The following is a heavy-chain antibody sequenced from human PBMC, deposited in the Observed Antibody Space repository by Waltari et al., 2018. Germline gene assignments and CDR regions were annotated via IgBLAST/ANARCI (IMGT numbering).Heavy chain of an antibody. Sequence: QVQLQQWGAGLLKPSETLSLTCAVYGGSFSGYYWSWIRQPPGKGLEWIGEINHSGSTNYHPSLKTRVTISVDTSKNQFSLKLSSVTAADTAVYYCARGESGSADYWGQGTLVTVSS. D-gene: IGHD1-26*01. CDR2: INHSGST. CDR3: ARGESGSADY. CDR1: GGSFSGYY. V-gene: IGHV4-34*01. J-gene: IGHJ4*02.